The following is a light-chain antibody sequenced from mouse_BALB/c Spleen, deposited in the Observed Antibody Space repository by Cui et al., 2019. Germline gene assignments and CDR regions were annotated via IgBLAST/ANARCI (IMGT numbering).Light chain of an antibody. V-gene: IGKV4-68*01. CDR2: LTS. Sequence: QTVLTQYQALMSTSPGEKVTMTCSASSSVSYMYWYQQKPRSSPKPWIYLTSNLASGVPARLSGSGSGTSYSLTISSMEAEDAATYYCQQWSSNPPYTFGGGTKLEIK. CDR3: QQWSSNPPYT. J-gene: IGKJ2*01. CDR1: SSVSY.